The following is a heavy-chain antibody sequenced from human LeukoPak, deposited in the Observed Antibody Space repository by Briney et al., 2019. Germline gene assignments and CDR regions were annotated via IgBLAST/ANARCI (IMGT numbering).Heavy chain of an antibody. V-gene: IGHV4-59*08. J-gene: IGHJ4*02. D-gene: IGHD3-22*01. CDR1: GDSINDHY. Sequence: SETPSLTCTVSGDSINDHYWSWIRQPPGKGLEWIGYIYYSGSTNYNPSLKSRVTISVDTSKNQFSLKLSSVTAADTAVYYCARHTIVVASFDYWGQGTLVTVSS. CDR2: IYYSGST. CDR3: ARHTIVVASFDY.